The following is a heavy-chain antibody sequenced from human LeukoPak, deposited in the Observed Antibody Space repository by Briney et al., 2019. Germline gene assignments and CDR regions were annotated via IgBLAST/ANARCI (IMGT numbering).Heavy chain of an antibody. CDR1: GGSISIISYY. CDR3: ARDRDHSSGFADY. D-gene: IGHD3-22*01. CDR2: IYYSGST. V-gene: IGHV4-39*07. Sequence: PSETLSLTCTVSGGSISIISYYWGWIRQPPGKGLEWIGSIYYSGSTYYNPSLKSRVTISVDTSKNQFSLKLRSVTAADTAVYYCARDRDHSSGFADYWGQGTLVTVSS. J-gene: IGHJ4*02.